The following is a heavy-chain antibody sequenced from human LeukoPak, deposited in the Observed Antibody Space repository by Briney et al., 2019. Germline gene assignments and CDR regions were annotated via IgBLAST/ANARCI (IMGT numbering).Heavy chain of an antibody. CDR2: ISWNSGSI. V-gene: IGHV3-9*01. CDR3: AKDRIAVAGTGIDY. CDR1: GFTFDDYA. Sequence: GGSLRLSCAASGFTFDDYAMHWVRQAPRKGVEWVSGISWNSGSIGYADSVKGRFTISRDNAKNSLYLQMNTLRAEDTALYYCAKDRIAVAGTGIDYWGQGTLVTVSS. J-gene: IGHJ4*02. D-gene: IGHD6-13*01.